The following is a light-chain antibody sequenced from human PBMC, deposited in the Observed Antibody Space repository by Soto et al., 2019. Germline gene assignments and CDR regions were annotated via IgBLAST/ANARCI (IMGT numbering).Light chain of an antibody. J-gene: IGKJ1*01. CDR1: QSISAD. CDR3: QQRNSWPRT. Sequence: EIVLTQSPATLSLSPGERATLSCRASQSISADLAWYQQKPGQPPRLLIYDASNRATGIPARFSGSGSGTDFTLTISSLESDDFVVYYCQQRNSWPRTFGQGTKVDI. CDR2: DAS. V-gene: IGKV3-11*01.